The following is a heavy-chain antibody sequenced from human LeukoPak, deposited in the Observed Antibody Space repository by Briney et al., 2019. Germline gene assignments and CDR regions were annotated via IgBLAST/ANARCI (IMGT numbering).Heavy chain of an antibody. CDR1: GYTFTSYY. Sequence: GASVKVSCKASGYTFTSYYMHWVRQAPGQGLEWMGIINPSGGSTSYAQKFQGRVTMTRDTSTSTVYMELSSLRSEDTAVYYCASEYYQHSSPYYYYYGMDVWGQGTTVTVSS. CDR2: INPSGGST. V-gene: IGHV1-46*01. CDR3: ASEYYQHSSPYYYYYGMDV. D-gene: IGHD3-10*01. J-gene: IGHJ6*02.